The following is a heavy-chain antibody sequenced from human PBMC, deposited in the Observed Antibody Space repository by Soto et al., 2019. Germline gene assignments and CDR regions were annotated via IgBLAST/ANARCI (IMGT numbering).Heavy chain of an antibody. Sequence: SETLSLTFTVSGGPISGFYWIWILQPPGKGLEWIGYVFYSGTTNYNPSLKSRLTISVDTSRNQFSLKLTSVTAAETAVYYCARVGSSGWSPDYWGKGTLVTVSS. J-gene: IGHJ4*02. CDR2: VFYSGTT. CDR3: ARVGSSGWSPDY. CDR1: GGPISGFY. D-gene: IGHD6-19*01. V-gene: IGHV4-59*01.